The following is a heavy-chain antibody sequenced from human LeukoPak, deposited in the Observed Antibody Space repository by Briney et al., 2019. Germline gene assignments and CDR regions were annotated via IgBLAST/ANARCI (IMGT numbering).Heavy chain of an antibody. D-gene: IGHD3-10*01. CDR1: GFTFSNYW. V-gene: IGHV3-74*03. CDR3: ARDKKSGESSEIDY. Sequence: PGRSLRLSCAASGFTFSNYWVHWVRHAPGKGLVWVSRINRDGSTTKYADSVKGRFTVSRDNAKNTLNLQMNSLRAEDTAVYYCARDKKSGESSEIDYWGQGTLVTVSS. CDR2: INRDGSTT. J-gene: IGHJ4*02.